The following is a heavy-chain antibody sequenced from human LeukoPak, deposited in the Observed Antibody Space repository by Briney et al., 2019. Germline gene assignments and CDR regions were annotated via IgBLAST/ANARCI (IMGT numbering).Heavy chain of an antibody. CDR1: GYTLTSYY. V-gene: IGHV1-46*01. D-gene: IGHD3-9*01. CDR2: INPSGGST. Sequence: ASVKVSCKASGYTLTSYYMHWVRQAPGQGPELMGVINPSGGSTTSYAQKIQGRVTMTRDTSMNTVTMELSSLRSEDTAVYYCARGTLRYFDFWGQGTLVTVSS. CDR3: ARGTLRYFDF. J-gene: IGHJ4*02.